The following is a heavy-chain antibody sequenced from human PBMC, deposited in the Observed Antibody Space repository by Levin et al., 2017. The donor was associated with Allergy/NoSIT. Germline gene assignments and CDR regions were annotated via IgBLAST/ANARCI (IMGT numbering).Heavy chain of an antibody. V-gene: IGHV3-30-3*01. CDR2: ISYDGSNK. CDR1: GFTFSSYA. CDR3: ARGCSFGVLLWLHPGFYYMDV. D-gene: IGHD3-10*01. Sequence: GESLKISCAASGFTFSSYAMHWVRQAPGKGLEWVAVISYDGSNKYYADSVKGRFTISRDNSKNTLYLQMNSLRAEDTAVYYCARGCSFGVLLWLHPGFYYMDVWGKGTTVTVSS. J-gene: IGHJ6*03.